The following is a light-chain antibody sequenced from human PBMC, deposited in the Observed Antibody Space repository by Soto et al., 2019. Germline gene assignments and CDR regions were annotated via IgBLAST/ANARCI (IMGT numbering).Light chain of an antibody. J-gene: IGKJ1*01. CDR3: QQSSTTPWT. V-gene: IGKV1-39*01. CDR2: AAS. Sequence: DIQMTQSPSSLSASVGDRVTITCRASQSIRSYLNWYQQEPGKAPQLLIYAASTLQSGVPSRFSGSGSVTDFTLTISSLQPEDFATYYCQQSSTTPWTFGQGTKVEIK. CDR1: QSIRSY.